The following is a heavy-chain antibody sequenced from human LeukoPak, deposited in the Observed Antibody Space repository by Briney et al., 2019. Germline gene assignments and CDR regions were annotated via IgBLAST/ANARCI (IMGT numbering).Heavy chain of an antibody. CDR2: IIPIFGTA. CDR3: VRDNGAY. D-gene: IGHD2-8*01. J-gene: IGHJ4*02. Sequence: ASVKVSCKASGGTFSSYAIRWVRQAPGQGLEWMVGIIPIFGTANYAQKFQGRVTMTRDTSMSTAYMDLSSLTSDDTAVYFCVRDNGAYWGQGTLVTVSS. CDR1: GGTFSSYA. V-gene: IGHV1-69*05.